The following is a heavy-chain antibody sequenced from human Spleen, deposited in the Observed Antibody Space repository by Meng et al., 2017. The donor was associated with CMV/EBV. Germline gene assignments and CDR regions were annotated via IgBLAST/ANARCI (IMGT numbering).Heavy chain of an antibody. CDR1: GFALEDYA. J-gene: IGHJ5*01. CDR2: ISGSGRSI. CDR3: AKDDYNSSPRRFDS. Sequence: CGFALEDYAMSWVRQAPGKGLEWVSAISGSGRSIYYADSVKGRFTISRDNSKNTLYLQMNSLRAGDTAVYYCAKDDYNSSPRRFDSWGQGTLVTVSS. D-gene: IGHD4/OR15-4a*01. V-gene: IGHV3-23*01.